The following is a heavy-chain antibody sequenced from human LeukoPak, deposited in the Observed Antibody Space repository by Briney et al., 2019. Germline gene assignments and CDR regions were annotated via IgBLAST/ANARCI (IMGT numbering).Heavy chain of an antibody. V-gene: IGHV3-21*01. CDR3: ARDCGGDCYSGDY. D-gene: IGHD2-21*02. J-gene: IGHJ4*02. Sequence: GGSLRLSCAASGFTFSSYSMNWVRQAPGKGLEWVSSISSSSSYIYYADSVKGRFTISRDNAKNLLYLQMNSLRAKDTAVYYCARDCGGDCYSGDYWGQGTLVTVSS. CDR2: ISSSSSYI. CDR1: GFTFSSYS.